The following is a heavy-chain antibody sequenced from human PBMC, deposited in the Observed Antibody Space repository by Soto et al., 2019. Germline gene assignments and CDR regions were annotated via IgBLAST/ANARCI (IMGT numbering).Heavy chain of an antibody. CDR3: CVALAGTGVYNWLDP. CDR1: GFTFSSYW. D-gene: IGHD6-19*01. Sequence: QLVESGGGLVQPGGSLRLSCAASGFTFSSYWMHWVRQAPGKGLVWVSRIKSDGSSTRYADSVKGRFTISRDNAKNTVYLQMNSLRVEDTAVYYCCVALAGTGVYNWLDPWGQGTPVTVSS. CDR2: IKSDGSST. V-gene: IGHV3-74*01. J-gene: IGHJ5*02.